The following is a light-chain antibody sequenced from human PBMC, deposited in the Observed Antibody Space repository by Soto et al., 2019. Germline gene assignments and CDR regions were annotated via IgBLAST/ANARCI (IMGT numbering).Light chain of an antibody. Sequence: DIALTQPPGTLSLSPGERATLSCRASQSVSSNHLAWYQQKPGQAPRLLIYGGSSRATGIPVRFSGSGSETEFTLTITRLEPEDFAMYYCQQYSSSRTFGQGTKVDIK. CDR3: QQYSSSRT. CDR1: QSVSSNH. CDR2: GGS. V-gene: IGKV3-20*01. J-gene: IGKJ1*01.